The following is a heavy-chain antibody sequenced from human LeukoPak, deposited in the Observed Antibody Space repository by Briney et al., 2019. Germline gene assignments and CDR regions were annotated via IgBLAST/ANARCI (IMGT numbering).Heavy chain of an antibody. Sequence: PGGSLRLSCAASGFTFSSYGMHWVRQAPGKGLEWVAFIRYDGSNKYYADPVKGRFTISRDNSKNTLYLQMNSLRAEDTAVYYCAKDDAYYYGSGTCFDYWGQGTLVTVSS. J-gene: IGHJ4*02. CDR1: GFTFSSYG. D-gene: IGHD3-10*01. CDR2: IRYDGSNK. CDR3: AKDDAYYYGSGTCFDY. V-gene: IGHV3-30*02.